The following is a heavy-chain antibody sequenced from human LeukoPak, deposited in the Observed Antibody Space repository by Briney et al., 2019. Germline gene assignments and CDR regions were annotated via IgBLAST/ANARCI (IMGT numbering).Heavy chain of an antibody. CDR3: ARAVYDSSGYYPDY. D-gene: IGHD3-22*01. CDR2: INPNSGGT. J-gene: IGHJ4*02. CDR1: GYTFTGYY. V-gene: IGHV1-2*02. Sequence: ASVKVSCKASGYTFTGYYMHWVRQAPGQGLEWMGWINPNSGGTNYAQKFQGRVTMTRDTSISTAYMELSRLRSDDTAVYYCARAVYDSSGYYPDYWGRGTLVTVSS.